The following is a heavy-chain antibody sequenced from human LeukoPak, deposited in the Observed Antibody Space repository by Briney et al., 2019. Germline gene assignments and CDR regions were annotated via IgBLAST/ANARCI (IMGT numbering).Heavy chain of an antibody. CDR3: ARDQDRSSWYPQYYYYGMDV. CDR1: GYTFTSYG. Sequence: ASVKVSCKASGYTFTSYGISWVRQAPGQGLEWMGWISAYNGNTNYAQRLQGRVTMTTDTSTSTAYMELRSLRSDDTAVYYCARDQDRSSWYPQYYYYGMDVWGQGTTVTVSS. J-gene: IGHJ6*02. CDR2: ISAYNGNT. D-gene: IGHD6-13*01. V-gene: IGHV1-18*01.